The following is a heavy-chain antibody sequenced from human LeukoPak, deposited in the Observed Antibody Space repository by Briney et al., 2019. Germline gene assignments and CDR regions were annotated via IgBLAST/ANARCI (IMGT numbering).Heavy chain of an antibody. Sequence: GASVKVSCKASGYTFTGYYMHWVRQAPGQGLEWMGWINPNSGGTNYAQKFQGRVTMTRDTSISTAYMELSRLRSDDTAVYYCARACSSTSCVGRRWFDPWGQGTLVTVSS. CDR3: ARACSSTSCVGRRWFDP. J-gene: IGHJ5*02. CDR2: INPNSGGT. D-gene: IGHD2-2*01. V-gene: IGHV1-2*02. CDR1: GYTFTGYY.